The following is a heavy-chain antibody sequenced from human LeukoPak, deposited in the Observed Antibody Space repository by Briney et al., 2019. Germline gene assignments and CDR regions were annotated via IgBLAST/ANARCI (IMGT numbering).Heavy chain of an antibody. J-gene: IGHJ3*02. CDR1: GGSISSYY. Sequence: SETLSLTCTVSGGSISSYYWSCIRQPPGKGLEFIGYIHYSGGTNYNPSLKSRVTISVDTSKNHFSLKLSSVTAADTAVYYCARVGEGSFDIWGQGTMVTVSP. D-gene: IGHD3-16*01. CDR2: IHYSGGT. V-gene: IGHV4-59*01. CDR3: ARVGEGSFDI.